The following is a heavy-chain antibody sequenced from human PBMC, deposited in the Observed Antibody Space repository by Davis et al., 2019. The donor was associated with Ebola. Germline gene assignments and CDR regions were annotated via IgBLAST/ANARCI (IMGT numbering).Heavy chain of an antibody. CDR2: IIPILGIA. Sequence: SVKVSCKASGYTFTSYAISWVRQAPGQGLEWMGRIIPILGIANYAQKFQGRVTITADKSTSTAYMELSSLRSEDTAVYYCARRHGDGGGSYYFDYWGQGTLVTVSS. CDR1: GYTFTSYA. J-gene: IGHJ4*02. V-gene: IGHV1-69*04. CDR3: ARRHGDGGGSYYFDY. D-gene: IGHD4-17*01.